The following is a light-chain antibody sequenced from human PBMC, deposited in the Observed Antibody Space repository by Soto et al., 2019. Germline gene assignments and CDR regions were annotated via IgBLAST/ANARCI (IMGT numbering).Light chain of an antibody. V-gene: IGLV2-8*01. J-gene: IGLJ1*01. CDR1: SSDVGAYNY. Sequence: QSALTQPPSASGSPGQSVTISCTGTSSDVGAYNYVSWYQQHPGKAPKLMIYEVAKRPSGVPDRFSGSKSGNTASLTVSWLQADDEADYYCRSDAGSNNDVFGSGTKLTVL. CDR3: RSDAGSNNDV. CDR2: EVA.